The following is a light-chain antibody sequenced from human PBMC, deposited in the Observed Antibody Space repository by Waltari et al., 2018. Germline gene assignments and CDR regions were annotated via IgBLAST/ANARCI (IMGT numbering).Light chain of an antibody. CDR2: DVS. V-gene: IGLV2-14*03. J-gene: IGLJ2*01. CDR3: SSQSSDNVVL. CDR1: SSDLGGYNS. Sequence: QSALTQPASVSGSPGQSITLSCTGTSSDLGGYNSVPWYQHHPGQPPKVIIYDVSDRPSGISERFSGSKSGNTASLTISGLQAEDEADYYCSSQSSDNVVLFGGGTKLTVL.